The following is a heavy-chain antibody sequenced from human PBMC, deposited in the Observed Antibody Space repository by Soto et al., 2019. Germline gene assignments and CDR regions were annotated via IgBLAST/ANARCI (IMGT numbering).Heavy chain of an antibody. D-gene: IGHD2-15*01. J-gene: IGHJ5*02. Sequence: SETLSLTCAVSGGSISSGGYSWSWIRQPPGKGLEWIGYIYHSGSTYYNPSLKSRVTISVDRSKNQFSLKLSSVTAADTAVYYCARGVNIVVVVAATCHNCFDPWGQGTLVTVSS. CDR1: GGSISSGGYS. V-gene: IGHV4-30-2*01. CDR3: ARGVNIVVVVAATCHNCFDP. CDR2: IYHSGST.